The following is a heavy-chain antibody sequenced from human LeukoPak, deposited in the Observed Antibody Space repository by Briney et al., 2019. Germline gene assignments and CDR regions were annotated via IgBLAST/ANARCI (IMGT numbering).Heavy chain of an antibody. CDR2: ISSSSSYT. D-gene: IGHD2-2*01. J-gene: IGHJ4*02. Sequence: PGGSLRLSCAASGFTFSSYEMSWIRLAPGKGLEWVSYISSSSSYTNYADSVKGRFTISRDSAKNSLYLQMNSLRAEDTAVYYCARDGLYCSSTSCPPDYWGQGTLVTVSS. CDR1: GFTFSSYE. V-gene: IGHV3-11*05. CDR3: ARDGLYCSSTSCPPDY.